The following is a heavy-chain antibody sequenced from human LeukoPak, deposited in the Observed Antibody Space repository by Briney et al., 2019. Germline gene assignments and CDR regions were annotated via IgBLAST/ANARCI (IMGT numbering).Heavy chain of an antibody. J-gene: IGHJ4*02. V-gene: IGHV3-74*03. D-gene: IGHD1-14*01. CDR3: ARDRPDGRTSFDY. CDR1: GFTFSSHW. CDR2: INGDGRRI. Sequence: GGSLRFSCAASGFTFSSHWMHWVRQVPGKGLVWVSRINGDGRRITYADSVKGRFTISRDNAKNTLFLQMDSLRAEDTALYYCARDRPDGRTSFDYWGLGTLVTVSS.